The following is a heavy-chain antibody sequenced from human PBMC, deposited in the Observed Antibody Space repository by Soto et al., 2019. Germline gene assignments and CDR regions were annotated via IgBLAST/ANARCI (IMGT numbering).Heavy chain of an antibody. Sequence: QVQLVQSGAEVKKPGASVKVSCKASGYTFTGYYMHWVRQAPGQGLEWMGWINPNSGGTNYAQKFQGWVTMTRDTSISTAYMELGRLRSDDTAVYYCAMSVTGRRGENWFDPWGQGTLVTVSS. CDR1: GYTFTGYY. CDR2: INPNSGGT. CDR3: AMSVTGRRGENWFDP. D-gene: IGHD3-10*01. V-gene: IGHV1-2*04. J-gene: IGHJ5*02.